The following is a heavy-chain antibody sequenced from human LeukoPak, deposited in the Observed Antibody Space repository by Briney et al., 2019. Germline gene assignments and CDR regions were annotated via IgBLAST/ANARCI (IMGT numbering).Heavy chain of an antibody. CDR3: AKGYYGSGSYCGFDY. J-gene: IGHJ4*02. CDR1: GSTFSSYA. Sequence: GGSLRLSCAASGSTFSSYAMSWVRQAPGKGLEWVSAISGSGGSTYYADSVKGRFTISRDNSENTLYLQMNSLRAEDTAVYYCAKGYYGSGSYCGFDYWGQGTLVTVSS. CDR2: ISGSGGST. D-gene: IGHD3-10*01. V-gene: IGHV3-23*01.